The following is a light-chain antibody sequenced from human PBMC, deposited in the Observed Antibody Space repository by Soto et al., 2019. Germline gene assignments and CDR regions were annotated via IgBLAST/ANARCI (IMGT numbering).Light chain of an antibody. Sequence: DIQMTQSPSTLSASVGDRVTITCRASQSITTWVAWYQQKPGKAPKLLIYDASILESGVPSRFSGSGSGTEFTLSISILQPDDFATYYCQQYNAYSWTFGLGTKVEIK. CDR1: QSITTW. CDR2: DAS. CDR3: QQYNAYSWT. J-gene: IGKJ1*01. V-gene: IGKV1-5*01.